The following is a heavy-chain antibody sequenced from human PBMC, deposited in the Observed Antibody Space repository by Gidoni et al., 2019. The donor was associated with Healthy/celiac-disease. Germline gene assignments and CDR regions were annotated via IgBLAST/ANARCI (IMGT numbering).Heavy chain of an antibody. V-gene: IGHV7-4-1*02. CDR1: GYSFTSYA. D-gene: IGHD5-12*01. CDR3: AREGDGYNYRGYAFDI. Sequence: QVQLVQSGSELKHPGASVKVSCKAYGYSFTSYAMNWVRQAPGQGLEWMGWIKPNSGNPTYAQGFTGRFVFSLDTSVSTAYLQISSLKADDTAMYYCAREGDGYNYRGYAFDIWGQGTMVTVSS. J-gene: IGHJ3*02. CDR2: IKPNSGNP.